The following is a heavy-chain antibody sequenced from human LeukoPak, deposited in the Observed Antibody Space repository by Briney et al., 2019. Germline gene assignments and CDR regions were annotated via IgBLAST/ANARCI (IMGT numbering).Heavy chain of an antibody. D-gene: IGHD6-13*01. Sequence: GGSLRLSCAASGFTFSSYAMSWVRQAPGKGLEWVSAISGSGISTYYADSVKGRFTVSRDNSKNTLYLQTNSLRAEDTALYYCASVELAAGCNYWGQGTLVTVSS. CDR1: GFTFSSYA. J-gene: IGHJ4*02. V-gene: IGHV3-23*01. CDR2: ISGSGIST. CDR3: ASVELAAGCNY.